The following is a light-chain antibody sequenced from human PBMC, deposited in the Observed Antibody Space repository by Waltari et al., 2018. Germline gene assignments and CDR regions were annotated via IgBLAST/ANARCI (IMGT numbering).Light chain of an antibody. CDR3: SSYAGSINLV. J-gene: IGLJ1*01. Sequence: QSALTQPPSASGSPGQSVTISCTGTSSDVGGYNSVSWYQQHPGKAPKLVIYEVSKRPSGVPDRFAGSKSGNTASLTVAGLQAEDEADYYCSSYAGSINLVFGTGTKVTVL. V-gene: IGLV2-8*01. CDR2: EVS. CDR1: SSDVGGYNS.